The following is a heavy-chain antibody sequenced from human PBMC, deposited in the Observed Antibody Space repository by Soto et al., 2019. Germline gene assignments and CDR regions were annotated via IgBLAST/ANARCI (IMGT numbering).Heavy chain of an antibody. CDR2: ISYDGSNK. CDR3: AREPNSSSWIYYYYGMDV. J-gene: IGHJ6*02. Sequence: QVQLVESGGGVVQPGRSLRLSCAASGFTFSSYAMHWVRQAPGKGLEWVAVISYDGSNKYYADSVKGRFTISRDNSKNTLYLHMNSLRAEDTAVYYCAREPNSSSWIYYYYGMDVWGQGTTVTVSS. D-gene: IGHD6-13*01. CDR1: GFTFSSYA. V-gene: IGHV3-30-3*01.